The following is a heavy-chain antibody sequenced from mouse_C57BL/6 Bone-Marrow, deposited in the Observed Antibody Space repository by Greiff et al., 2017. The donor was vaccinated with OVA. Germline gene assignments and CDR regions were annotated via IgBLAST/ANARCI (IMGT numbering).Heavy chain of an antibody. CDR1: GFTFSDFY. Sequence: EVKLVESGGGLVQSGRSLRLSCATSGFTFSDFYMEWVRQAPGKGLEWIAASRNKANDYTTEYSASVKGRFIVSRDTSQSILYLQMNALRAEDTAIYYCARDKHSSHYYGSSLDAMDYWGQGTSVTVPS. D-gene: IGHD1-1*01. V-gene: IGHV7-1*01. J-gene: IGHJ4*01. CDR2: SRNKANDYTT. CDR3: ARDKHSSHYYGSSLDAMDY.